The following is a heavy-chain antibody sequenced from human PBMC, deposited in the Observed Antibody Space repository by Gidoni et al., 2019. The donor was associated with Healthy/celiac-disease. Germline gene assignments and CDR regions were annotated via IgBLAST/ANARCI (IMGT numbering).Heavy chain of an antibody. J-gene: IGHJ4*02. V-gene: IGHV4-39*01. Sequence: QLQLQESGPGLVKPSETLSLTCTVSGGSISSSSYYWGWIRQPPGKGLEWIGSIYYSGSTYYNPSLKSRVTISVDTSKNQFSLKLSSVTAADTAVYYCASPAADKSVDYWGQGTLVTVSS. CDR3: ASPAADKSVDY. CDR2: IYYSGST. D-gene: IGHD6-13*01. CDR1: GGSISSSSYY.